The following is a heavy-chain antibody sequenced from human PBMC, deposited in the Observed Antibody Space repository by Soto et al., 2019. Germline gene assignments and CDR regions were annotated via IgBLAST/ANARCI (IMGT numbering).Heavy chain of an antibody. V-gene: IGHV3-23*01. J-gene: IGHJ6*02. CDR3: AKESSQLRYSMDV. CDR1: GFTFSSYA. CDR2: IRGSGGST. D-gene: IGHD1-1*01. Sequence: PGWSLRVSCAASGFTFSSYAMSWVRQAPGKGLEWVSAIRGSGGSTYSADSVKGRFTISRDNSKNKLYLQMNSMRSEDTAVYYCAKESSQLRYSMDVRGQGTTVIVS.